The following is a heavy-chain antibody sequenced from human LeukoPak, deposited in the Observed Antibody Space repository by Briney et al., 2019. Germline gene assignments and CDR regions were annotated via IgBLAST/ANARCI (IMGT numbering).Heavy chain of an antibody. J-gene: IGHJ3*02. D-gene: IGHD2-2*01. V-gene: IGHV4-34*01. CDR1: GGSFSGYY. Sequence: SETLSLTCAVYGGSFSGYYWSWIRQPPGKGLEWIGEINHSGSTNYNPSLKSRVTISVGTSKNQFSLKLSSVTAADTAVYYCAKRASYQLLSRRGAFDIWGQGTMVTVSS. CDR2: INHSGST. CDR3: AKRASYQLLSRRGAFDI.